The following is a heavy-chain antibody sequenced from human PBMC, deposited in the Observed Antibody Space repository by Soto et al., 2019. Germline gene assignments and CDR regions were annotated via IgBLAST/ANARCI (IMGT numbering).Heavy chain of an antibody. J-gene: IGHJ4*02. V-gene: IGHV5-51*01. Sequence: GESLKISCKGSGYSFTSYWIGCVRQMPGKGLELIGIIYPSDSDTRYRPSFQGQVTISADKSISSAYLQWSSLRASDTAMYYCARGGVSTRTFDDWGQGTPVTVCS. CDR2: IYPSDSDT. D-gene: IGHD3-3*01. CDR3: ARGGVSTRTFDD. CDR1: GYSFTSYW.